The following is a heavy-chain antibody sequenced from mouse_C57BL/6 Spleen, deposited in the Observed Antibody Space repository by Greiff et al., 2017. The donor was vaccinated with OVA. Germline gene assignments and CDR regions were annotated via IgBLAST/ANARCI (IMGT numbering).Heavy chain of an antibody. J-gene: IGHJ2*01. Sequence: QVQLQQPGAELVKPGASVKMSCKASGYTFTSYWITWVKQRPGQGLEWIGDIYPGSGSTNYHEKFKSKATLTVDTSSSPAYMQRSSLTSEDSAVYYCARSELGQFDYWGQGTTLTVSS. CDR3: ARSELGQFDY. CDR2: IYPGSGST. D-gene: IGHD3-3*01. V-gene: IGHV1-55*01. CDR1: GYTFTSYW.